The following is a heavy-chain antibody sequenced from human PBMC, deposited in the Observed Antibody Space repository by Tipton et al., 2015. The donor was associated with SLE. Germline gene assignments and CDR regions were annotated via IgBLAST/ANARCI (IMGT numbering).Heavy chain of an antibody. J-gene: IGHJ3*02. V-gene: IGHV3-21*01. Sequence: SLRLSCAASGFTFSSYSMNWVLQAPGKGLEWVSSISSSSSYIYYADSVKGRFTISRDNAKNPLYLQMNSLRAEDTAVYYCARGKVGANGAFDIWGQGTMVTVSS. CDR1: GFTFSSYS. CDR3: ARGKVGANGAFDI. CDR2: ISSSSSYI. D-gene: IGHD1-26*01.